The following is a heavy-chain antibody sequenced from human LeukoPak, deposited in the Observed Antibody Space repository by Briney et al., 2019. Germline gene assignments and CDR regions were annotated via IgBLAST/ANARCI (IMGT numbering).Heavy chain of an antibody. CDR1: GFNFNNYA. D-gene: IGHD3-9*01. Sequence: GGSLRLSCAASGFNFNNYAMSWVRQAPGKGLQWVSSISGRGDITHYADSVKGRFTIYRDNSKNTVFLQMNWLRADDTAVYYCAKDLTWIPPVLVTFDLRDQGTLVAVSP. CDR2: ISGRGDIT. V-gene: IGHV3-23*01. CDR3: AKDLTWIPPVLVTFDL. J-gene: IGHJ4*02.